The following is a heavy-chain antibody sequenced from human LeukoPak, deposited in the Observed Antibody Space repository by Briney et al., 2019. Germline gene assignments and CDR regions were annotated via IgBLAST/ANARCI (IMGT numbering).Heavy chain of an antibody. CDR2: ISSSSSHI. CDR1: GSTFSSHS. Sequence: GGSLRLSCAASGSTFSSHSMNWVRQAPGKGLEWVSSISSSSSHINYADSVKGRFTISRDNAKNSLYLQMNSLRAEDTAMYYCARADCSSTRCSYYFDYWGQGTLVTVSS. V-gene: IGHV3-21*01. D-gene: IGHD2-2*01. CDR3: ARADCSSTRCSYYFDY. J-gene: IGHJ4*02.